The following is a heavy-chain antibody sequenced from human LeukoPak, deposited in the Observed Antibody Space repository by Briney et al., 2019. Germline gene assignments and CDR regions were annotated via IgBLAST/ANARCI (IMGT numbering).Heavy chain of an antibody. J-gene: IGHJ5*02. CDR2: ISAYNGNT. V-gene: IGHV1-18*01. D-gene: IGHD2-2*01. CDR1: GYTFSTYG. Sequence: ASVKVSCKASGYTFSTYGIIWVRQAPGQGLEWMGWISAYNGNTNYAQKLQGRVTMTTDTSTTTAYMELRSLRLDDTAVYYCAREGRYCSGTSCSQGNWFDPWGQGTLVTVSS. CDR3: AREGRYCSGTSCSQGNWFDP.